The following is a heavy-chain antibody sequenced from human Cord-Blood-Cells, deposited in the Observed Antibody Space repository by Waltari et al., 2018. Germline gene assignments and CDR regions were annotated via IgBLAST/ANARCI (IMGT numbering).Heavy chain of an antibody. CDR1: GGSFSGYY. CDR2: IKHSGST. J-gene: IGHJ2*01. CDR3: ASSGAGNWYFDL. V-gene: IGHV4-34*01. Sequence: QVQLQQWGAGLLKPSETLSLTCAVYGGSFSGYYWSWIRQPPGTGLEWIGEIKHSGSTNYNPSLKSRVTISVDTSKNQFSLKLSSVTAADTAVYYCASSGAGNWYFDLWGRGTLVTVSS. D-gene: IGHD7-27*01.